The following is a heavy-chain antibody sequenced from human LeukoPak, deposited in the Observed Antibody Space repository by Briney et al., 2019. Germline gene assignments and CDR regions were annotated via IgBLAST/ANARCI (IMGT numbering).Heavy chain of an antibody. J-gene: IGHJ4*02. CDR3: ALTVWSGYSSFDY. Sequence: ASVKVSCKASGYTFTGYYMHWVRQAPGQGLEWMGWINPNSGGTNYAQKFQGRVTMTRDTSISTAYMELSRLISDDTAVYYCALTVWSGYSSFDYWGQGTLVTVSS. D-gene: IGHD3-3*01. V-gene: IGHV1-2*02. CDR2: INPNSGGT. CDR1: GYTFTGYY.